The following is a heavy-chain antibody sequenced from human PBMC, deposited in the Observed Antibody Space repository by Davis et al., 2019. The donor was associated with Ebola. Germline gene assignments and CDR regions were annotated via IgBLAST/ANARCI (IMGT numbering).Heavy chain of an antibody. D-gene: IGHD3-10*01. J-gene: IGHJ4*02. V-gene: IGHV1-69*04. CDR1: GGTFSSYA. CDR2: IIPILGIA. CDR3: ARVWFRESFDY. Sequence: AASVKVSCKASGGTFSSYAISWVRQAPGQGLEWMGRIIPILGIANYAQKFQGRVTITADESTSTAYMELSSLRSEDTAVYYCARVWFRESFDYWGQGTLVTVSS.